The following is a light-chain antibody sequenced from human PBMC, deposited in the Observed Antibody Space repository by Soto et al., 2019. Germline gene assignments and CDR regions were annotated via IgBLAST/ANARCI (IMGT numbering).Light chain of an antibody. CDR3: QQHDILPIT. J-gene: IGKJ5*01. CDR1: QNLSRYF. CDR2: GAS. Sequence: VLTQSPGTLSVSPLEIATLSFRASQNLSRYFLAWYQHKPGQAPRLLISGASRRATGIPDRFSGAGSGTDFTLTISRLEPEDFALYYCQQHDILPITFGQGTRLEIK. V-gene: IGKV3-20*01.